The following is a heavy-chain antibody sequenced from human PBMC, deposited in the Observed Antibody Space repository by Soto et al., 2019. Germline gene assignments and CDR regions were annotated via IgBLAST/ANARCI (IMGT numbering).Heavy chain of an antibody. V-gene: IGHV3-7*05. CDR2: INEAGSDK. CDR1: GFTISSYW. D-gene: IGHD6-13*01. J-gene: IGHJ4*02. CDR3: AKATRGGAATLIRDY. Sequence: PGGSLRLSCVASGFTISSYWMSWVRQAPGKGLEWVANINEAGSDKYYADSVKGRFNITRDNAKNTLYLQMNSLRADDTAVYYCAKATRGGAATLIRDYWGQGTLVTVSS.